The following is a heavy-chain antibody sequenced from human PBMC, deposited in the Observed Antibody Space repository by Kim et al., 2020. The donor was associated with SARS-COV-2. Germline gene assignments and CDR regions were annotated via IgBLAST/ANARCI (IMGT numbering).Heavy chain of an antibody. D-gene: IGHD2-15*01. Sequence: SETLSLTCAVSGGSISSGGYSWSWLRQPPGKGLEWIGNIYYSGSTYYNPSLKRRVTISVDRSKNQFSLKLSSVTAADTAVYYCARARGVVPWYFDLWGRGTLVTVSS. CDR3: ARARGVVPWYFDL. CDR2: IYYSGST. J-gene: IGHJ2*01. CDR1: GGSISSGGYS. V-gene: IGHV4-30-2*01.